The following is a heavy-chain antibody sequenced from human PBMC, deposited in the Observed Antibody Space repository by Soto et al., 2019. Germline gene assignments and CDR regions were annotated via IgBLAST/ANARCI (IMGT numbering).Heavy chain of an antibody. Sequence: ASVKVSCKASGYTFTGYYMHWVRQAPGQGLEWMGWINPNSGGTNYAQKFQGRVTMTRDTSISTAYMELSRLRSDDTAVYYCASDSPCSSSWYRDYCYGMDVWGQGTTVTVSS. J-gene: IGHJ6*02. D-gene: IGHD6-13*01. CDR2: INPNSGGT. CDR1: GYTFTGYY. V-gene: IGHV1-2*02. CDR3: ASDSPCSSSWYRDYCYGMDV.